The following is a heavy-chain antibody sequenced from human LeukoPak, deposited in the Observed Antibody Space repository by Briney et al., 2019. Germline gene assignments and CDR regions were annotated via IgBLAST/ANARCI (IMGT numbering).Heavy chain of an antibody. D-gene: IGHD3-3*01. CDR1: GYSFTSYW. Sequence: GESLKISCKGSGYSFTSYWIGWVRQMPGKGLEWMGIIYPGDSDTRYSPSFQGQVTISADKSISTAYLQWSSLKASDTAMYYCARHATKYYDFWSGYNLDYWGQGTLVTVPS. V-gene: IGHV5-51*01. J-gene: IGHJ4*02. CDR2: IYPGDSDT. CDR3: ARHATKYYDFWSGYNLDY.